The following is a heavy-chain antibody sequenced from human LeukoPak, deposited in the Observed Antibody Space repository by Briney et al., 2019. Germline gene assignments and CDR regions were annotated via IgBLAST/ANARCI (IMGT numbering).Heavy chain of an antibody. D-gene: IGHD4-17*01. CDR1: GFTFSSYG. CDR3: ARGNYGDYLPRY. J-gene: IGHJ4*02. Sequence: GGSLRLSCAASGFTFSSYGMHWVRQAPGKGLEWAAFIRYDGSNKYYADSVKGRFTISRDNSKNTLYLQMNSLRAEDTAVYYCARGNYGDYLPRYWGQGTLVTVSS. V-gene: IGHV3-30*02. CDR2: IRYDGSNK.